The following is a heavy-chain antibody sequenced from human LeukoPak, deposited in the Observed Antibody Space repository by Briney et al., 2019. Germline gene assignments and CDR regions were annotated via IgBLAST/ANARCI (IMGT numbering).Heavy chain of an antibody. Sequence: GGSLRLSCAASGLSVSSNYMSWVRQAPGKGLEWVSVIYSDGSTYYADSVKGRFTISRDNSKNTLYLQMNSLRVEDTAVYYCVRGMGVSMLYCFDYWGQGNLVTVSS. CDR3: VRGMGVSMLYCFDY. J-gene: IGHJ4*02. CDR1: GLSVSSNY. CDR2: IYSDGST. D-gene: IGHD3-10*01. V-gene: IGHV3-66*02.